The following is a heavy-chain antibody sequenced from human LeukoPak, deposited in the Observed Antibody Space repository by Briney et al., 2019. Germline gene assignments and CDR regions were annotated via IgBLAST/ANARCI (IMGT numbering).Heavy chain of an antibody. V-gene: IGHV1-46*01. D-gene: IGHD3-22*01. J-gene: IGHJ4*02. CDR3: AREGSDSSGYFDY. CDR1: GGTFSSYA. Sequence: GASVKVSCKASGGTFSSYAISWVRQAPGQGLEWMGVISPSGSSTSYAQKFQGRVTMTRDTSTSIVYMDLSSLRSEDTAVYYCAREGSDSSGYFDYWGLGTLVTVSS. CDR2: ISPSGSST.